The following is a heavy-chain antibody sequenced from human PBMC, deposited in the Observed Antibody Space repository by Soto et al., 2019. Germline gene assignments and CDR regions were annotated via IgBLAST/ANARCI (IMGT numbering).Heavy chain of an antibody. CDR1: GFTFDNFA. CDR2: ISGGGGGK. CDR3: AKDVHYDSSGGLDY. J-gene: IGHJ4*02. V-gene: IGHV3-23*01. Sequence: EVRLLESGGGLEQPGGSLRLSCITSGFTFDNFAMSWVRQAPGRGLEWVSAISGGGGGKYYAASVKGRFIIARDNSKNTVYLEVNGLRTEDTAVYYCAKDVHYDSSGGLDYWGQGTLVTVSS. D-gene: IGHD3-22*01.